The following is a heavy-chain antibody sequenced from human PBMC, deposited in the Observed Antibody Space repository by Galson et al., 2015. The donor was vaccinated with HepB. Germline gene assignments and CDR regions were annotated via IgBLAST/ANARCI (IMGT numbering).Heavy chain of an antibody. D-gene: IGHD3-16*01. J-gene: IGHJ6*02. CDR2: ISYDGNNK. V-gene: IGHV3-30*18. Sequence: SLRLSCAASGFTFSSYGMHWVRQAPGKGLEWVAVISYDGNNKYYADSVKGRFTISRDNSKNTLYLQMNSLRAEDTAVYYCAKSFYYYGMDVWGQGTTVTVSS. CDR1: GFTFSSYG. CDR3: AKSFYYYGMDV.